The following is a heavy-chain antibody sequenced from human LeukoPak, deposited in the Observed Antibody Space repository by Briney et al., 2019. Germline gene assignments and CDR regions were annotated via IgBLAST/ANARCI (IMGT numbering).Heavy chain of an antibody. CDR1: GGSISSSN. J-gene: IGHJ6*03. V-gene: IGHV3-21*01. Sequence: ETLSLTCAVSGGSISSSNWWSWVRQAPGKGLEWVSCISSSGYSIYYADSVKGRSTISRDNAKNSLYLQMNSLRAEDTAVYYCARDLTDPPYYYYYIDVWGKGTTVTISS. CDR3: ARDLTDPPYYYYYIDV. CDR2: ISSSGYSI.